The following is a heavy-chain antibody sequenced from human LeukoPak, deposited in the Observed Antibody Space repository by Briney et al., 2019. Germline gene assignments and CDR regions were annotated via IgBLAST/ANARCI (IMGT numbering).Heavy chain of an antibody. CDR1: GFTFSSYS. Sequence: GGSLRLSCAASGFTFSSYSMNWVRQAPGKGLEWVSSISSSSSYIYYADSVKGRFTISRDSAKNSLYLQMNSLRAEDTAVYYCAREGRHNWFDPWGQGTLVTVSS. V-gene: IGHV3-21*01. J-gene: IGHJ5*02. CDR2: ISSSSSYI. CDR3: AREGRHNWFDP.